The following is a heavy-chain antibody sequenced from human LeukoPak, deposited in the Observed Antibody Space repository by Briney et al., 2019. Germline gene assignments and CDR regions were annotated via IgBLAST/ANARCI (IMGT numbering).Heavy chain of an antibody. CDR2: IKSKTDGGTT. V-gene: IGHV3-15*01. CDR3: TTVIYDSSGYPRVCYFDY. Sequence: GGSLRLSCAASGFTFSSYAMSWVRQAPGKGLEWVGRIKSKTDGGTTDYAAPVKGRFTISRDDSKNTLYLQMNSLKTEDTAVYYCTTVIYDSSGYPRVCYFDYWGQGTLVTVSS. CDR1: GFTFSSYA. J-gene: IGHJ4*02. D-gene: IGHD3-22*01.